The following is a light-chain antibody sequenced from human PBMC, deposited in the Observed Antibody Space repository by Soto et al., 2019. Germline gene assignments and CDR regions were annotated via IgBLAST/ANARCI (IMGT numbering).Light chain of an antibody. J-gene: IGKJ5*01. CDR2: AAS. CDR1: QSISSY. CDR3: QQSYSPPQIT. V-gene: IGKV1-39*01. Sequence: DIEMTQSPSSVSASVGDRVTITCRASQSISSYLNWYQQKPGKAPKLLIYAASSLQSGVPSRFSGSGSGTDFTLTISSLQPEDFATYYCQQSYSPPQITFGQGTRLEI.